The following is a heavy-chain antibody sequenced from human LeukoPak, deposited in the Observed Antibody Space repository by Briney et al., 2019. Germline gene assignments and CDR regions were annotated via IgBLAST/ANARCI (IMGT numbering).Heavy chain of an antibody. CDR1: GFTFSSFP. CDR3: ARSLIPGRWSFDL. Sequence: PGRSLRLSCAVSGFTFSSFPFHWVRQAPGKGLEWVAAISTDGSYKYHGDSVKGRFTISRDNPMNTLYLQMNGLRPDDTAVYYCARSLIPGRWSFDLWGRGTLVTVSS. J-gene: IGHJ2*01. V-gene: IGHV3-30*04. CDR2: ISTDGSYK. D-gene: IGHD3-16*01.